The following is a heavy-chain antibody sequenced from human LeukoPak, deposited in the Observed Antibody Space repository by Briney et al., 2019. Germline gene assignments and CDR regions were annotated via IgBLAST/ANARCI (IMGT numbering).Heavy chain of an antibody. Sequence: ASVKVSCKASGGTFSSYAISWVRQAPGQGLEWMGGIIPIFGTANYAQKFQGRVTITTDESTSTAYMELSSLRSEDTAVYYCASGPYSGYARGTYYYYYYMDVWGKGTTVTVSS. D-gene: IGHD5-12*01. V-gene: IGHV1-69*05. J-gene: IGHJ6*03. CDR2: IIPIFGTA. CDR1: GGTFSSYA. CDR3: ASGPYSGYARGTYYYYYYMDV.